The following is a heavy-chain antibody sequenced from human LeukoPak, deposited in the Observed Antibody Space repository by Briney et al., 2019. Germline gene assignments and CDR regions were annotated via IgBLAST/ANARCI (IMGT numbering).Heavy chain of an antibody. CDR3: ARALVVVVLDAFGI. J-gene: IGHJ3*02. CDR1: GYTFTSYA. CDR2: INTNTGNP. V-gene: IGHV7-4-1*02. Sequence: ASVKVSCKASGYTFTSYAMNWVRQAPGQGLEWMGWINTNTGNPTYAQGFTGRFVFSLDTSVSTAYLQISSLKAEDTAVYYCARALVVVVLDAFGIWGQGTMVTVSS. D-gene: IGHD2-15*01.